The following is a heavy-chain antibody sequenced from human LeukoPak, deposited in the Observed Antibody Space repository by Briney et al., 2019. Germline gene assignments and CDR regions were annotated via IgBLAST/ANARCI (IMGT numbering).Heavy chain of an antibody. J-gene: IGHJ4*02. D-gene: IGHD6-13*01. CDR2: ISSSSSYI. V-gene: IGHV3-21*01. CDR1: GFTFSSYS. CDR3: AREGSSWPMDFDY. Sequence: GGSLRLSCAASGFTFSSYSMNWVRQAPGKGLEWASSISSSSSYIYYADSVKGRFTISRDNAKNSLYLQMNSLRAEDTAVYYCAREGSSWPMDFDYWGQGTLVTVSS.